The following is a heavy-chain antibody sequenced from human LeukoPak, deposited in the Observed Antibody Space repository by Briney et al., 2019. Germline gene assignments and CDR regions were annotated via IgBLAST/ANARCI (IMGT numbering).Heavy chain of an antibody. CDR1: GCSVSSGSYY. V-gene: IGHV4-61*01. Sequence: PSETLSLTCTVSGCSVSSGSYYWSWIRQPPGKGLEWIGYIYYSGSTNYNPSLKSRVTISVDTSKNQFSLKLSSVTAADTAVCYCARHYYHSSGYFYFDFWGQGTLVTVSS. D-gene: IGHD3-22*01. J-gene: IGHJ4*02. CDR2: IYYSGST. CDR3: ARHYYHSSGYFYFDF.